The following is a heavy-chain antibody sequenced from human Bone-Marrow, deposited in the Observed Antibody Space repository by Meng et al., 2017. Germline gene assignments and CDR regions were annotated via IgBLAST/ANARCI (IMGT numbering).Heavy chain of an antibody. V-gene: IGHV4-4*02. J-gene: IGHJ4*02. D-gene: IGHD6-13*01. CDR2: IYHSGST. Sequence: VQLQASGHGLLKPSGTLSLNSAVSGGSISSSNWWSWVRQPPGKGLEWIGEIYHSGSTNYNPSLKSRVTISVDKSKNQFSLKLSSVTAADTAVYYCARGYSSSWYPLAPFDYWGQGTLVTVSS. CDR1: GGSISSSNW. CDR3: ARGYSSSWYPLAPFDY.